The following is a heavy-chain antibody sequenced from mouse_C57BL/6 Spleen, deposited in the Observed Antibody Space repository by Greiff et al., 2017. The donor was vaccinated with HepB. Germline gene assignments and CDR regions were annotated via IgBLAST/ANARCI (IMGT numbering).Heavy chain of an antibody. Sequence: VQLQQPGAELVMPGASVKLSCKASGYTFTSYWMHWVKQRPGQGLEWIGEIDPSDSYTNYNQKFKGKSTLTVDKSSSTAYMQLSSLTSEDSAVYYCARDLQLGYFDYWGQGTTLTVSS. CDR3: ARDLQLGYFDY. J-gene: IGHJ2*01. V-gene: IGHV1-69*01. D-gene: IGHD1-3*01. CDR2: IDPSDSYT. CDR1: GYTFTSYW.